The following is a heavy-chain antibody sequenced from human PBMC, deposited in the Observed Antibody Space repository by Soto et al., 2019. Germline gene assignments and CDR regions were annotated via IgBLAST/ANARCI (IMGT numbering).Heavy chain of an antibody. V-gene: IGHV1-69*13. D-gene: IGHD5-12*01. CDR2: IIPIFGTA. CDR3: ARDRGDGYNGFDY. Sequence: SVKVSCKASGGTLSSYAISWVRQASGQGLEWMGGIIPIFGTANYAQKFQGRVTITADESTSTAYMELSSLRSEDTAVYYCARDRGDGYNGFDYWGQGTLVTVSS. CDR1: GGTLSSYA. J-gene: IGHJ4*02.